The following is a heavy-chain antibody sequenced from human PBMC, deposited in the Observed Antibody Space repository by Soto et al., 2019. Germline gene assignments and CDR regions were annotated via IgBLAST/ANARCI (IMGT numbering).Heavy chain of an antibody. Sequence: ASVKVSCKAFGYTFTNYHFSWVRQAPGQGLEWMGWVSTYNGNTNYAEKFQGRVTMTTDTSTRSAYMELKNLRSDDTAMYYCARVPPAVGSTANWYFDLWGRGTLVTVSS. CDR1: GYTFTNYH. D-gene: IGHD1-26*01. CDR2: VSTYNGNT. J-gene: IGHJ2*01. CDR3: ARVPPAVGSTANWYFDL. V-gene: IGHV1-18*01.